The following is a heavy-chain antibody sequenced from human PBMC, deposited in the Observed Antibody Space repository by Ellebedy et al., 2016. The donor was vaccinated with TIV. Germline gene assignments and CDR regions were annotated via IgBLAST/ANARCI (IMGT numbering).Heavy chain of an antibody. J-gene: IGHJ6*02. D-gene: IGHD5-18*01. CDR2: IWYDGSNK. CDR1: GFTFSSYG. V-gene: IGHV3-33*08. CDR3: ARANTAMVRRNHMDV. Sequence: GESLKISCAASGFTFSSYGMHCVRQAPGKGLDWVAVIWYDGSNKYYADSVKGRFTISRDNSKNTLYLQMNSLRAEDTAVFYCARANTAMVRRNHMDVWGQGTTVTVSS.